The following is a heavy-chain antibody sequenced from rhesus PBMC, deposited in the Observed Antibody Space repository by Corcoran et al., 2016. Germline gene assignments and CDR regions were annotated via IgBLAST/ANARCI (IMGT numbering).Heavy chain of an antibody. V-gene: IGHV4-147*01. CDR1: GGPLSSNL. D-gene: IGHD4-23*01. J-gene: IGHJ4*01. Sequence: QVQLQESGPGMVKPSETLSLTCAVSGGPLSSNLWTLIRQSPGKGLEWIGYIYGGRGTTNYNPSLKSRVTISTDTSKNQFSLKLNSVTAADTAVYYCTRSTVTIDYWGQGVLVTVSS. CDR3: TRSTVTIDY. CDR2: IYGGRGTT.